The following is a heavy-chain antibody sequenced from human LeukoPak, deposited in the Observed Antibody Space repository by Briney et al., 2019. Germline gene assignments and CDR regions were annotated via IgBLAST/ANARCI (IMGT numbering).Heavy chain of an antibody. CDR3: ARHGVGWTYYYYYIDV. CDR1: GGPISSYH. Sequence: SETLSLTCTVSGGPISSYHWMWLPQPTGRGLEWLWYIYYSGSTNYNPPLKSRVPISVDTPKNQFSLKLSSVTGADTAVYYCARHGVGWTYYYYYIDVWGKGTTVTVSS. J-gene: IGHJ6*03. V-gene: IGHV4-59*08. D-gene: IGHD2-8*01. CDR2: IYYSGST.